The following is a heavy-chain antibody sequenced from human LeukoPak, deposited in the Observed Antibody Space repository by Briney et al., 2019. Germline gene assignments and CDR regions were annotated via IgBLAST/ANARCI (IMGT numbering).Heavy chain of an antibody. J-gene: IGHJ4*02. Sequence: PGGSLRLSCAASGFTFSSYAMSWVRQAPGKGLEWVSAISGSGGSTYYADSVKGRFTISRDNSKYTLYLQMNSLRAEDTAVYYCAKRVDTAMVKGYFDYWGQGTLVTVSS. D-gene: IGHD5-18*01. V-gene: IGHV3-23*01. CDR2: ISGSGGST. CDR3: AKRVDTAMVKGYFDY. CDR1: GFTFSSYA.